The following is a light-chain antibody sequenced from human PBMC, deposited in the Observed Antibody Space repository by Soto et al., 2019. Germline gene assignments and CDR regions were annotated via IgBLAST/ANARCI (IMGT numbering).Light chain of an antibody. Sequence: RMKWSSSSLSAPVGDRVTITCRASQSISNFLAWYQQKPGKAPKLLIYDASNLEKGVPSRFSGSGSGTYFTFTISSLHPEDIATYYCQPYDNLPPYTFGQGTKVDIK. CDR3: QPYDNLPPYT. V-gene: IGKV1-33*01. J-gene: IGKJ2*01. CDR2: DAS. CDR1: QSISNF.